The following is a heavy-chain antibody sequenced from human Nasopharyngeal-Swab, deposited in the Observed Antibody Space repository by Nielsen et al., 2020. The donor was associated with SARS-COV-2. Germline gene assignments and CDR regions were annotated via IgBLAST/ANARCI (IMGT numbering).Heavy chain of an antibody. CDR2: INAGNGNT. CDR1: GYTFTSYA. Sequence: ASVKVSFQATGYTFTSYALHWVRQARGQRLEWMGWINAGNGNTKYSQKFQGRVTITRDTSASTAYMELSSLRSEDTAVYYCARERTPPANYDFWSGYYPTKRYFDYWGQGTLVTVSS. D-gene: IGHD3-3*01. CDR3: ARERTPPANYDFWSGYYPTKRYFDY. V-gene: IGHV1-3*01. J-gene: IGHJ4*02.